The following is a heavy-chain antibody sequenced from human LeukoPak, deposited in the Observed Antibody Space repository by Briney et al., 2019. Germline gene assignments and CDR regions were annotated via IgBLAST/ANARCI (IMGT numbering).Heavy chain of an antibody. D-gene: IGHD6-13*01. CDR3: ARHVVAAAGSINYFDY. J-gene: IGHJ4*02. CDR2: IYYSEST. CDR1: GGSISSSSYY. Sequence: SETLSLTCTVSGGSISSSSYYWGWIRQPPGTGLEWIGSIYYSESTYYNPSLKSRVTISVDTSKNQFSLKLSSVTAADTAVYYCARHVVAAAGSINYFDYWGQGTLVTVSS. V-gene: IGHV4-39*01.